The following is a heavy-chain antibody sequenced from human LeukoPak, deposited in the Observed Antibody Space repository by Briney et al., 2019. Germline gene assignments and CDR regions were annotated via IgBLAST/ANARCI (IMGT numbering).Heavy chain of an antibody. J-gene: IGHJ6*04. Sequence: GGSLRLSCAASGFTFSSYGMHWVRQAPGKGLEWVAVISYDGSNKYYADSVKGRFTISRDNSKNTLYLQMHSLRAEDTAVYYCARDRCGSGCYYGMDVWGKGTTVTISS. V-gene: IGHV3-30*03. CDR1: GFTFSSYG. D-gene: IGHD3-10*01. CDR2: ISYDGSNK. CDR3: ARDRCGSGCYYGMDV.